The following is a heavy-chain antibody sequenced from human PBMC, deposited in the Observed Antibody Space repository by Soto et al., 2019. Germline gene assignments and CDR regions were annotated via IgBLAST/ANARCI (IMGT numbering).Heavy chain of an antibody. CDR3: ARDRLITYGAKIAPDH. J-gene: IGHJ5*02. D-gene: IGHD3-16*01. CDR1: GFTFSDFG. CDR2: IWYDGSYQ. V-gene: IGHV3-33*01. Sequence: GGSLRLSCKASGFTFSDFGMRWVRQAPGKGLEWVSAIWYDGSYQYYADPVRGRFTTSRDNSNNTLFLQMNSLRVEDTAVYYCARDRLITYGAKIAPDHWGQGAPVTVSS.